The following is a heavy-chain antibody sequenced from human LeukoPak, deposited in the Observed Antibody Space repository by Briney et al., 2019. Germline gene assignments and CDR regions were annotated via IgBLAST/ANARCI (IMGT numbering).Heavy chain of an antibody. CDR2: IYSGGST. J-gene: IGHJ4*02. CDR1: GFTFSSYG. Sequence: GGSLRLSCAASGFTFSSYGMHWVRQAPGKGLEWVSVIYSGGSTYYADSVKGRFTISRDNSKNTLYLQMNSLRAEDTAVYYCARDIVATNFDYWGQGTLVTVSS. CDR3: ARDIVATNFDY. D-gene: IGHD5-12*01. V-gene: IGHV3-66*01.